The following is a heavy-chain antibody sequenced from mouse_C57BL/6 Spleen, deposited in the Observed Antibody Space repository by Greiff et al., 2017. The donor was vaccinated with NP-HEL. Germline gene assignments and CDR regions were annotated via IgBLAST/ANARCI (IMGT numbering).Heavy chain of an antibody. D-gene: IGHD1-1*01. CDR2: IYPGSGST. Sequence: VQLQQSGAELVKPGASVKMSCKASGYTFTSYWITWVKQRPGQGLEWIGDIYPGSGSTNYNEKFKSKATLTVDTSSSTAYMQLSSLTSEDSAVYYGARRGTTVVATEWLAYWGQGTLVTVSA. V-gene: IGHV1-55*01. CDR1: GYTFTSYW. CDR3: ARRGTTVVATEWLAY. J-gene: IGHJ3*01.